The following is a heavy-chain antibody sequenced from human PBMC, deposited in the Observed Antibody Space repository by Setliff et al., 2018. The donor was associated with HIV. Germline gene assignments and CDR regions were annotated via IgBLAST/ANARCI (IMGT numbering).Heavy chain of an antibody. V-gene: IGHV4-59*01. J-gene: IGHJ4*01. D-gene: IGHD1-26*01. CDR3: ARGLKGGGYYFDY. CDR2: VYYSGST. CDR1: GDSISGYY. Sequence: ETLSLTCTVSGDSISGYYWSWVRQPPGKGLEWIGYVYYSGSTNYNPSLKSRVTLSFGTSKNNFSLNLNSVTATDTAVYYCARGLKGGGYYFDYWGQGMLVTVSS.